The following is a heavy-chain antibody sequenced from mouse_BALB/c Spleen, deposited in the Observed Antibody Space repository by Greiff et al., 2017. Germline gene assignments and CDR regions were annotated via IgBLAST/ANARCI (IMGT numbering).Heavy chain of an antibody. Sequence: EVKLVESGGGLVQPGGSLRLSCATSGFTFTDYYMSWVRQPPGKALEWLGFIRNKANGYTTEYSASVKGRFTISRDNSQSILYLQMNTLRAEDSATYYCARARPPFDYWGQGTTLTVSS. CDR2: IRNKANGYTT. V-gene: IGHV7-3*02. J-gene: IGHJ2*01. CDR1: GFTFTDYY. CDR3: ARARPPFDY.